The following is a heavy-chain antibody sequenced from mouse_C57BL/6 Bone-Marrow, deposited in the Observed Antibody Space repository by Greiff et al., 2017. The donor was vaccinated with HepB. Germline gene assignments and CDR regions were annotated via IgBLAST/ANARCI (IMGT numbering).Heavy chain of an antibody. CDR2: FHPYNADT. V-gene: IGHV1-47*01. CDR3: ERLDSSGCFAY. J-gene: IGHJ3*01. CDR1: GSTFTTYP. D-gene: IGHD3-2*02. Sequence: QVQLQQSGAELVKPGASVKMSCKASGSTFTTYPISWMQQNHGKSLEWIGNFHPYNADTKYNEKFKGKATLTVEKASCTVYVELSRLTCDDSAVYYCERLDSSGCFAYWGQGNLVTVS.